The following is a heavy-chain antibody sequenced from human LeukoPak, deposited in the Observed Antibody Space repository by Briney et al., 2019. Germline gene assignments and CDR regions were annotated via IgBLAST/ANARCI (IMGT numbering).Heavy chain of an antibody. CDR3: HPLAYVTN. Sequence: GGSLRLSCAVSGFNFGGRWMHWVRQAPGKGLVWVAVIKDDGYTTNYADSVKGRFTASRDDAKNTVYLQMSSLRAEDTAVYYCHPLAYVTNWGQGTLVTVS. CDR1: GFNFGGRW. J-gene: IGHJ4*02. V-gene: IGHV3-74*01. CDR2: IKDDGYTT. D-gene: IGHD2-8*01.